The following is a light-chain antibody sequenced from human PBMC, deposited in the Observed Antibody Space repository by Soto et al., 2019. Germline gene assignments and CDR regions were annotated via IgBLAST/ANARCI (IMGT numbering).Light chain of an antibody. CDR2: SNN. CDR1: RSNIGSNY. J-gene: IGLJ1*01. Sequence: QSVLTQPPSASATPGQRVSISCSGSRSNIGSNYVYWYQQLPGAAPRLLMYSNNQRPSGVPGRFSVSKSGNTASLTISGLQAEDEADYYCSSYTSSSTLFGTGTKLTVL. CDR3: SSYTSSSTL. V-gene: IGLV1-47*02.